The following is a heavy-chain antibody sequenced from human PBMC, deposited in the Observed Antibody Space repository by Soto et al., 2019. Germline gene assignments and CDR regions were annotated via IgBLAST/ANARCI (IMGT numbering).Heavy chain of an antibody. CDR2: FRTGGDDATT. CDR1: GFTFISYS. Sequence: GGSLRRSCAASGFTFISYSMIWCGHPPGKGREWVSGFRTGGDDATTYYADSVKGRFTISRDNSKNLLFLQMNSLRAEDTAIYYCAKKANSGPGSQYFDKWGQGTLVTVSS. V-gene: IGHV3-23*01. CDR3: AKKANSGPGSQYFDK. J-gene: IGHJ4*02. D-gene: IGHD3-10*01.